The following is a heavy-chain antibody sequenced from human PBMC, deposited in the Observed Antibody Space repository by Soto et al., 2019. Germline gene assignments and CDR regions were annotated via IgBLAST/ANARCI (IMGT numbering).Heavy chain of an antibody. V-gene: IGHV1-58*01. D-gene: IGHD3-9*01. CDR1: GFTFTSSA. CDR3: ARDSPYDILTGYYGDYYYYGMDV. CDR2: IVVGSGNT. Sequence: GASVKVSCKASGFTFTSSAVQWVRQARGQRLEWIGWIVVGSGNTNYAQKFQERVTITRDMSTSTAYMELRSLRSDDTAVYYCARDSPYDILTGYYGDYYYYGMDVWGQGTTVTVSS. J-gene: IGHJ6*02.